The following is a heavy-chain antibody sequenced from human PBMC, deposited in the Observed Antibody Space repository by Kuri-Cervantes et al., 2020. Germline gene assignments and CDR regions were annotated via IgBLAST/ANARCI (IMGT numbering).Heavy chain of an antibody. CDR1: GFTFSSYA. Sequence: GGSLRLSCAASGFTFSSYAMHWVRQAPGKGLEWVAVISYDGSNKYYADSVKGRFTISRDNSKNTLYLQMNSLRAEDTAVYYCARDMVRVVVAPIHYYYYYGMDVWGQGTTVTVSS. V-gene: IGHV3-30-3*01. CDR3: ARDMVRVVVAPIHYYYYYGMDV. D-gene: IGHD2-15*01. J-gene: IGHJ6*02. CDR2: ISYDGSNK.